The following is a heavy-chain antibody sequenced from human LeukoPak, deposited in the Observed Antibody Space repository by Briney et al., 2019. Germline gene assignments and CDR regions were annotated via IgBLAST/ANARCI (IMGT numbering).Heavy chain of an antibody. J-gene: IGHJ4*02. CDR2: ISYDGSNK. D-gene: IGHD4-17*01. Sequence: PGRSLRLSCAASGLTFSSYAMHWVRQAPGKGLEWVAVISYDGSNKYYADSVKGRFTISRDNSKNTLYLQMNSLRAEDTAVYYCARDIYGDYPSYFDYWGQGTLVTVSS. CDR1: GLTFSSYA. V-gene: IGHV3-30-3*01. CDR3: ARDIYGDYPSYFDY.